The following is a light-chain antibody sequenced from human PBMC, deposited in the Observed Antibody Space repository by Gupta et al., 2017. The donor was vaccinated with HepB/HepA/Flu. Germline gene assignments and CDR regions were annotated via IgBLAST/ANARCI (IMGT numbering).Light chain of an antibody. V-gene: IGLV2-11*01. CDR2: DVS. J-gene: IGLJ2*01. CDR1: SSDVGGYNY. CDR3: CSYAGSFV. Sequence: QSALPQPRPVSRSPGQSVTISCTGTSSDVGGYNYVSWYQQHPGKAPKLMIYDVSKRPSGVPDRFSGSKSGNTASLTISGLQAEDEADYYCCSYAGSFVFGGGTKLTVL.